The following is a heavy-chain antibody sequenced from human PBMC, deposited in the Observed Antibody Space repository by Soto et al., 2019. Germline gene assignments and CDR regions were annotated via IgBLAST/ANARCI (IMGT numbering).Heavy chain of an antibody. D-gene: IGHD3-3*01. CDR1: GYTFTSYG. CDR2: ISAYNGNT. J-gene: IGHJ6*02. Sequence: GASVKVSCKASGYTFTSYGISWVRQAPGQGLEWMGWISAYNGNTNYAQKFQGWVTMTRDTSTSTAYMELSSLRSDDTAVYYCARVHQSTIFGVVNYGMDVXGQGTTVTVSS. V-gene: IGHV1-18*01. CDR3: ARVHQSTIFGVVNYGMDV.